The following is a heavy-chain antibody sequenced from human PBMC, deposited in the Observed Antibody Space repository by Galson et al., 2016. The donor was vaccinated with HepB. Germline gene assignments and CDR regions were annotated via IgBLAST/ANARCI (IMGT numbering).Heavy chain of an antibody. CDR3: ARVKGDYVWGGYRTHDAFDI. CDR1: GYTFTSYA. Sequence: SVKVSCKASGYTFTSYAVHWVRQAPGQRLEWMGWINAGNGNTKYSQKLQGRVTITRDTSASTAYMDLSSLRSEDTAVYYCARVKGDYVWGGYRTHDAFDIWGQGTMVTVSS. D-gene: IGHD3-16*02. V-gene: IGHV1-3*01. CDR2: INAGNGNT. J-gene: IGHJ3*02.